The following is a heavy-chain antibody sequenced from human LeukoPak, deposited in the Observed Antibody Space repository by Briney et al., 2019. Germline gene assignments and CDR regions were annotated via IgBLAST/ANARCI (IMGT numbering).Heavy chain of an antibody. J-gene: IGHJ4*02. CDR2: IYYSGST. V-gene: IGHV4-59*01. CDR1: GGSISSNY. CDR3: ARCHCTNGVCYYFDY. D-gene: IGHD2-8*01. Sequence: SETLSLTCTVSGGSISSNYWSWIRQPPGKGLEWIGYIYYSGSTNCNPSLKSRVTTSVDTSKNQFSLKLRSVTAADTAVYYCARCHCTNGVCYYFDYWGQGTLVTVSS.